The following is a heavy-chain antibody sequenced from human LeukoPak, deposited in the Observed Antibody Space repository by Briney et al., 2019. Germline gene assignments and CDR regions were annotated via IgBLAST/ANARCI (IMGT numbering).Heavy chain of an antibody. J-gene: IGHJ4*02. CDR2: INPSGGST. CDR1: GYTFTSYY. Sequence: ASVKVSCKASGYTFTSYYMHWVRQAPGQGLEWMGIINPSGGSTSYAQKFQGRVTMTRDMSTSTVYMELTRLRSDDTAVYYCARASYSIGTDYWGQGTLVTVSS. D-gene: IGHD2-15*01. V-gene: IGHV1-46*01. CDR3: ARASYSIGTDY.